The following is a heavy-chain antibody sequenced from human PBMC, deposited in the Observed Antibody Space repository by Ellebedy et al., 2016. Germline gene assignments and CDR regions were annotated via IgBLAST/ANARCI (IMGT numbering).Heavy chain of an antibody. CDR2: IKQDGSEK. Sequence: GESLKISCAASGFTFSSYWMSWVRQAPGKGLEWVANIKQDGSEKYYVDSVKGRFTISRDNAKNSLYLQMNSLRAEDTAVYYCARGIPIYCTNGVCYTYFQHWGQGTLVTVSS. CDR3: ARGIPIYCTNGVCYTYFQH. CDR1: GFTFSSYW. V-gene: IGHV3-7*04. J-gene: IGHJ1*01. D-gene: IGHD2-8*01.